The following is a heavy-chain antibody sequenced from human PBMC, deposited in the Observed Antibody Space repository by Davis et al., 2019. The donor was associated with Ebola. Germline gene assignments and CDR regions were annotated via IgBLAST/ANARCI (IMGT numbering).Heavy chain of an antibody. CDR3: ARDSYEYSSSSWLVYGMDV. D-gene: IGHD6-6*01. CDR2: IIPIFGTA. V-gene: IGHV1-69*13. J-gene: IGHJ6*02. Sequence: SVKVSCKASGGTFSSYAISWVRQAPGQGLEWMGGIIPIFGTANYAQKFQGRVTITADESTSTAYMELSSLRSEDTAVYYCARDSYEYSSSSWLVYGMDVWGQGTTVTVSS. CDR1: GGTFSSYA.